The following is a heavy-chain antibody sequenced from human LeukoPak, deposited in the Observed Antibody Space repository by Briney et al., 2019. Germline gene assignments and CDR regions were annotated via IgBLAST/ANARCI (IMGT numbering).Heavy chain of an antibody. D-gene: IGHD1-26*01. CDR3: ARDLSGSYGRRGAFDI. V-gene: IGHV4-59*01. Sequence: SETLSLTCTVSGGSISSYYWSWIRQPPGKGLEWIGYIYYSGSTNYNPSLKGRVTISVDTSKNQFSLKLSSVTAADTAVYYCARDLSGSYGRRGAFDIWGQGTMVTVSS. CDR2: IYYSGST. J-gene: IGHJ3*02. CDR1: GGSISSYY.